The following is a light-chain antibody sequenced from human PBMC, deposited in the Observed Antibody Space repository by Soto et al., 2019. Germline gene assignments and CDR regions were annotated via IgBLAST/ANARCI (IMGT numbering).Light chain of an antibody. J-gene: IGLJ1*01. CDR1: SGHSNYA. CDR2: VNSDGSH. CDR3: QTWGTGIRV. Sequence: QSVLTQSPSASASLGASVKLTCTLSSGHSNYAIAWHQQQPEKGPRYLMKVNSDGSHRKGDGIPDRFSGSSSGAQRYLTISSLQSEDEADYYCQTWGTGIRVFGTGTKETVL. V-gene: IGLV4-69*01.